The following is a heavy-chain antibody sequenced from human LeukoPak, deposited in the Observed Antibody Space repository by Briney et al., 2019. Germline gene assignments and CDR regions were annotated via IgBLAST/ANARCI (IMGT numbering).Heavy chain of an antibody. D-gene: IGHD6-19*01. CDR1: GYSISSGYY. CDR2: IYHSGST. Sequence: SETLSLTCTVSGYSISSGYYWGWIRQPPGKGLEWIGSIYHSGSTYYNPSLKSRVTISVDTSKNQFSLKLSSVTAADTAVYYCARRRRSLAVAGGYFDYWGQGTLVTVSS. J-gene: IGHJ4*02. CDR3: ARRRRSLAVAGGYFDY. V-gene: IGHV4-38-2*02.